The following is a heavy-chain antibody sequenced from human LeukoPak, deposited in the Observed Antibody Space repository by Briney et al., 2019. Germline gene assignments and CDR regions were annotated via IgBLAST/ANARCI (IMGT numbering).Heavy chain of an antibody. Sequence: ASETLSLTCTVSGGSISSYYWSWIRQPPGKGLEWIGYIYYSGSTNYNPSLKSRVTISVDTSKNQFSLKLSSVTAADTAVYYCARDGNARFLSDCSSTSCSRREAYYYYMDVWGKGTTVTVSS. CDR2: IYYSGST. V-gene: IGHV4-59*12. D-gene: IGHD2-2*01. CDR1: GGSISSYY. CDR3: ARDGNARFLSDCSSTSCSRREAYYYYMDV. J-gene: IGHJ6*03.